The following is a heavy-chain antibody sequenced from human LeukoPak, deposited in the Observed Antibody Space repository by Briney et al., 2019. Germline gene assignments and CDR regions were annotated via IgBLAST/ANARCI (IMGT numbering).Heavy chain of an antibody. CDR2: ISGSDGST. CDR3: AKDPYSGSYYDY. Sequence: GGSLRLSCAASGFTFSSYAMSWVRQAPGKGLEWVSAISGSDGSTYYADSVKGGFTISRDNSKNTLYLQMNSLRAEDTAVYYCAKDPYSGSYYDYWGQGTLVTVSS. J-gene: IGHJ4*02. D-gene: IGHD1-26*01. CDR1: GFTFSSYA. V-gene: IGHV3-23*01.